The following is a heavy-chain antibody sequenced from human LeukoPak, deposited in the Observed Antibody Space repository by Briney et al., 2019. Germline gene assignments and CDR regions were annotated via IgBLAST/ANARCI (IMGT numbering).Heavy chain of an antibody. CDR2: IWADGSNQ. CDR1: ASTFTTYG. Sequence: GGSLRLPCTASASTFTTYGFHWVRQAPGKGLEWVALIWADGSNQFSADSVKGRVNMARDNAKNTVYLQMDSLRVDDTAVYFCAREAVISGWSGDMDVWGQGTTVTVSS. D-gene: IGHD6-19*01. V-gene: IGHV3-33*01. J-gene: IGHJ6*02. CDR3: AREAVISGWSGDMDV.